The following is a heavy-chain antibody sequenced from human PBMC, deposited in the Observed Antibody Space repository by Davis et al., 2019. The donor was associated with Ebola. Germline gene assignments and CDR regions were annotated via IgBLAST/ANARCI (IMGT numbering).Heavy chain of an antibody. V-gene: IGHV3-48*02. D-gene: IGHD3-10*01. CDR1: AFTFSTYS. CDR2: ISSSGSPT. CDR3: ARSESFIRT. Sequence: PGGSLRLSCADYAFTFSTYSMSWVRQAPGKGLGWISYISSSGSPTYYADSVKGRFTISRDDAKKSVFLQMNSLRDEDTAVYYCARSESFIRTWGQGILVTVSS. J-gene: IGHJ5*02.